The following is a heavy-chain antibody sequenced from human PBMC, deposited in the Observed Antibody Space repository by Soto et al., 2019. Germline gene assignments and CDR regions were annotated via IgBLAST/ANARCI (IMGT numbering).Heavy chain of an antibody. Sequence: PGGSLRLSCAASGFTFSSYAMSWVRQAPGKGLEWVSAISGSGGSTYYADSVKGRFTISRDNSKNTLYLQMNSLRAEDTAVYYCAKDISFEYSSGWSNWFDPWGQGTLVTVSS. J-gene: IGHJ5*02. CDR2: ISGSGGST. CDR3: AKDISFEYSSGWSNWFDP. D-gene: IGHD6-19*01. V-gene: IGHV3-23*01. CDR1: GFTFSSYA.